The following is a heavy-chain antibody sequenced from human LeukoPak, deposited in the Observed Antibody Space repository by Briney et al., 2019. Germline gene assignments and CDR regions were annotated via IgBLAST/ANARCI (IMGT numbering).Heavy chain of an antibody. CDR2: INPNSGGT. V-gene: IGHV1-2*02. CDR1: GYTFTGYY. J-gene: IGHJ4*02. D-gene: IGHD3-22*01. Sequence: GASVKVSCKASGYTFTGYYMHWVRQAPGQGLEWMGWINPNSGGTNYAQKFQGRVTMTRDTSISTAYMELSRLRSDDTAVYYCARDYSLSDSSGYYYVSIDYWGQGTLVTVSS. CDR3: ARDYSLSDSSGYYYVSIDY.